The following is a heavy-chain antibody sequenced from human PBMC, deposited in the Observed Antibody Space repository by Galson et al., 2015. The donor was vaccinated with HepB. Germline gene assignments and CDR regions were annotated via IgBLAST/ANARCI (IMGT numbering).Heavy chain of an antibody. Sequence: SLRLSCAATGFTFSSYSMNWVRQAPGKGLEWVSFISGSSSKIYYADSVKGRFTISRDNAKNSMSLQMNSLRAEDTAVYYCARDLDRYYDSSYYYDYWGQGTLVTVSS. CDR2: ISGSSSKI. J-gene: IGHJ4*02. D-gene: IGHD3-22*01. V-gene: IGHV3-21*01. CDR1: GFTFSSYS. CDR3: ARDLDRYYDSSYYYDY.